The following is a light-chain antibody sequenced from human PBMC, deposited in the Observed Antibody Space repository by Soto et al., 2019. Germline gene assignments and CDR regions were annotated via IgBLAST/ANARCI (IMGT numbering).Light chain of an antibody. CDR1: QSISSW. CDR2: DAS. J-gene: IGKJ1*01. CDR3: QQYNSYPLT. V-gene: IGKV1-5*01. Sequence: DLQMTQSPATLSASLGDRVPIPCRASQSISSWLAWYQQKQGKAPKLLIYDASSLESGVPSRFRGSGSGTEFTLTISSLQPDDFATYYCQQYNSYPLTFGQGTKVDIK.